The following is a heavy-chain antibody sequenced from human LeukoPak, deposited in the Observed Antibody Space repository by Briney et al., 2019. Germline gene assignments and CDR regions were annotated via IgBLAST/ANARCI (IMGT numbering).Heavy chain of an antibody. CDR1: GGSISSSSYY. Sequence: SETLSLTCTVSGGSISSSSYYWGWIRQPPGKGLEWIASIYFSGSTYYNPSLKSRVTISVDTSKNQFSLKLSSVTAADTAVYYCARGLLRESGNDYWGQGTLVTVSS. CDR2: IYFSGST. V-gene: IGHV4-39*07. CDR3: ARGLLRESGNDY. D-gene: IGHD1-26*01. J-gene: IGHJ4*02.